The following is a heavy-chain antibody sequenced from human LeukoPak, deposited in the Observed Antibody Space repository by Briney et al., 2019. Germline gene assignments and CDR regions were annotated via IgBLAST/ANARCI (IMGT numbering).Heavy chain of an antibody. CDR1: GFTFSNFA. CDR2: IVGSSST. Sequence: GGSLRLSCAASGFTFSNFAMTWVRQAPGKGLEWVSSIVGSSSTYYADSLKGRFTISRDNAKNSLYLQMNSLRAEDTAVYYCARDRSCTNGVCYDAFDIWGQGTMVTVSS. CDR3: ARDRSCTNGVCYDAFDI. V-gene: IGHV3-21*01. D-gene: IGHD2-8*01. J-gene: IGHJ3*02.